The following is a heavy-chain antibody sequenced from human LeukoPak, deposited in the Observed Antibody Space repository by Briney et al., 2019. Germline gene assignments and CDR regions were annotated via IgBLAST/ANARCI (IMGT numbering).Heavy chain of an antibody. D-gene: IGHD3-22*01. CDR3: AKGGTYYYDSSGYLGYYFDY. CDR2: IRYDGSNK. Sequence: GGSLRLSCAASRFTFSRYGMHWVRQAPGKGLEWVAFIRYDGSNKHYADSVKGRFTISRDNAKNSLYLQMNSLRAEDTALYYCAKGGTYYYDSSGYLGYYFDYWGQGTLVTVSS. J-gene: IGHJ4*02. CDR1: RFTFSRYG. V-gene: IGHV3-30*02.